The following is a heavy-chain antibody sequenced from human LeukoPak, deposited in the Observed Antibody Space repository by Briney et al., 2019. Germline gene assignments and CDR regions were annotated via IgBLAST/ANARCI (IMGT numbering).Heavy chain of an antibody. D-gene: IGHD3-10*01. Sequence: ASVKVSCKASGYTFTSYAMNWVRQAPGQGLEWMGWINTNTGNPTYAQGFTGRFVFFLDTSVSTAYLQISSLKAEDTAVYYCASDLMVRGVVGWFDPWGQGTLVTVSS. V-gene: IGHV7-4-1*02. CDR1: GYTFTSYA. J-gene: IGHJ5*02. CDR3: ASDLMVRGVVGWFDP. CDR2: INTNTGNP.